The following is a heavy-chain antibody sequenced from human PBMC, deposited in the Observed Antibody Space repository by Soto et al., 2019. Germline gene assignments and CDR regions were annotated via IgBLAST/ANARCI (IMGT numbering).Heavy chain of an antibody. CDR2: ISAYNGNT. J-gene: IGHJ6*04. V-gene: IGHV1-18*01. Sequence: ASVKVSCKASGYTFTSYGISWVRQAPGQGLEWMGWISAYNGNTNYAQKLQGRVAMTTDTSTSTAYMELRSLRSDDTAVYYCARTEYGLENYDFWSGLVTVPGSLDVWGKGTTVTVSS. CDR3: ARTEYGLENYDFWSGLVTVPGSLDV. CDR1: GYTFTSYG. D-gene: IGHD3-3*01.